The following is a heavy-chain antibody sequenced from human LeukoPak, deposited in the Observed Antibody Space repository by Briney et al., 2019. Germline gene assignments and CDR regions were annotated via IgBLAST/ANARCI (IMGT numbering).Heavy chain of an antibody. CDR3: ARDIVGATTGWFDP. Sequence: SVKVSCKASGGTFISYAISWVRQAPGQGLEWMGRISPIFGIANYAQKFQGRVTITADKSTSTAYRELSSLRSEDTAVYYCARDIVGATTGWFDPWGLGTLVTVSS. J-gene: IGHJ5*02. CDR1: GGTFISYA. D-gene: IGHD1-26*01. CDR2: ISPIFGIA. V-gene: IGHV1-69*04.